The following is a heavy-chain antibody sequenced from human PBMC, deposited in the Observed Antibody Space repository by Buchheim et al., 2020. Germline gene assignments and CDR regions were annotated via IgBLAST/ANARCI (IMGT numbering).Heavy chain of an antibody. V-gene: IGHV3-30-3*01. J-gene: IGHJ6*02. CDR2: ISYDGANK. D-gene: IGHD2-15*01. CDR3: SRGGGLVLAYAMDV. CDR1: GFTFNNDA. Sequence: QVQVVESGGGVVQPGRSLRLSCTASGFTFNNDALHWVRQAPGRGLEWVALISYDGANKYYAESVKGRFTISRDNYKNTVSLQMDSLTTEDSAVYYCSRGGGLVLAYAMDVWGQGTT.